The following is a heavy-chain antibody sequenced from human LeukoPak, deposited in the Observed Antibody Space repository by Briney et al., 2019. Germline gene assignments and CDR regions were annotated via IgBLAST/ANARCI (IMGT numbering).Heavy chain of an antibody. CDR1: GSFSGYY. J-gene: IGHJ6*02. D-gene: IGHD2-15*01. Sequence: PSETLSLTCAVCGSFSGYYWSWIRQPPGKGLEWIGEINHSGSTNYNPSLKSRVTISVDTSKNQFSLKLSSVTAADTAVYYCARSFCSGGSCYSVRYYYYGMDVWGQGTTVTVSS. CDR2: INHSGST. V-gene: IGHV4-34*01. CDR3: ARSFCSGGSCYSVRYYYYGMDV.